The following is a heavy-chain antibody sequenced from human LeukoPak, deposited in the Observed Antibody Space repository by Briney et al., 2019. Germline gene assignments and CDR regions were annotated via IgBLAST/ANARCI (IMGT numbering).Heavy chain of an antibody. CDR3: ARRRIGDSTITIYNWFDP. J-gene: IGHJ5*02. CDR2: IYYSGST. CDR1: GGSISSYY. D-gene: IGHD4-11*01. V-gene: IGHV4-59*08. Sequence: PSETLSLTCTVSGGSISSYYWSWIRQPPGKGLEWIGYIYYSGSTNYNASLKSRVTISVDTSKNQFSLKLRSVTAADTAVYYCARRRIGDSTITIYNWFDPWGQGTLVTVSS.